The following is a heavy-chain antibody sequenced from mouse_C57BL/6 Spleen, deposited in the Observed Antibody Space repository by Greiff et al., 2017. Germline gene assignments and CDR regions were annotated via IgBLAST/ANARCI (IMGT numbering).Heavy chain of an antibody. CDR3: AREEDGSSYGGYFDV. CDR2: ISYDGSN. J-gene: IGHJ1*03. D-gene: IGHD1-1*01. Sequence: EVKLQESGPGLVKPSQSLSLTSSVTGYSITSGYYWNWIRQFPGNKLEWMGYISYDGSNNYNPSLKNRISITRDTSKNQFFLKLNSVTTEDTATYYCAREEDGSSYGGYFDVWGTGTTVTVSS. V-gene: IGHV3-6*01. CDR1: GYSITSGYY.